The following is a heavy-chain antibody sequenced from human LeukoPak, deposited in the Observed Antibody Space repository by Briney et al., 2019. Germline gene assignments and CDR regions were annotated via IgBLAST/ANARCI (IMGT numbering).Heavy chain of an antibody. V-gene: IGHV3-23*01. J-gene: IGHJ3*02. CDR2: ISGSGGST. CDR3: AKVFHLVPAATYDAFDI. Sequence: GGSLRLSCAASGFTFGSYWMHWVRQAPGKGLEWVSAISGSGGSTYYADSVKGRFTISRDNSKNTLYLQMKSLRAEDTAVYYCAKVFHLVPAATYDAFDIWGQGTMVTVSS. CDR1: GFTFGSYW. D-gene: IGHD2-2*01.